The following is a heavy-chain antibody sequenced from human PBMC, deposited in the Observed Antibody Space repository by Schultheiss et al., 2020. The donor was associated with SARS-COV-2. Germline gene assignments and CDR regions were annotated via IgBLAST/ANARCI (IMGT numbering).Heavy chain of an antibody. Sequence: GGSLRLSCAASGFTFSSYAMHWVRQAPGKGLEWVAVISYDGSNKYYADSVKGRFTISRDNSKNTLYLQMNSLRAEDTAVYYCAREVPGYSSGGGEMDVWGQGTTVTVS. D-gene: IGHD6-19*01. CDR1: GFTFSSYA. J-gene: IGHJ6*02. CDR2: ISYDGSNK. CDR3: AREVPGYSSGGGEMDV. V-gene: IGHV3-30-3*01.